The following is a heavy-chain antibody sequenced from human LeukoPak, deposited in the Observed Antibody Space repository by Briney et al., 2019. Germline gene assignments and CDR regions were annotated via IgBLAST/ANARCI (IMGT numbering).Heavy chain of an antibody. J-gene: IGHJ6*02. CDR1: GGSISRYY. D-gene: IGHD6-6*01. Sequence: SETLSLTCTVSGGSISRYYWSWIRQPAGKGLEWIGRIYTSGSTNYNPSLKSRVTMSVDTSKNQFSLKLSSVTAADTAVYYCARDSSSSPYGMDVWGQGTTVTVSS. CDR2: IYTSGST. V-gene: IGHV4-4*07. CDR3: ARDSSSSPYGMDV.